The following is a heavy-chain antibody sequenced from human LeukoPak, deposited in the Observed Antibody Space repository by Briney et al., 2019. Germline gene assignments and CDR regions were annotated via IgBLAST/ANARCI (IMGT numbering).Heavy chain of an antibody. Sequence: GGSLRLSCSASGFTFSTYWMSWVRQAPGKGLEWVANIKEDGSEKNYADSVKGRFTISRDNAKNSLYLQMNSLRAEDTAVYHCATSRTFDYWGQGTLVTVSS. V-gene: IGHV3-7*02. D-gene: IGHD1-1*01. CDR1: GFTFSTYW. CDR3: ATSRTFDY. J-gene: IGHJ4*02. CDR2: IKEDGSEK.